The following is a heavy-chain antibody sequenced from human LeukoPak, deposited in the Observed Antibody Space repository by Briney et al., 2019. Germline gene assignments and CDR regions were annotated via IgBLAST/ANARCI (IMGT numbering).Heavy chain of an antibody. CDR2: NYYSGST. V-gene: IGHV4-59*01. CDR1: GGSISSYY. CDR3: AKEKVGATLSGYYYYGMDV. Sequence: SETLCLTCTVSGGSISSYYWSWIRQPPGKGLEWIGYNYYSGSTNYNPSLKSRVTISVDTSKNQFSLKLSSVTAADTAVYYCAKEKVGATLSGYYYYGMDVWGQGTTVTVSS. J-gene: IGHJ6*02. D-gene: IGHD1-26*01.